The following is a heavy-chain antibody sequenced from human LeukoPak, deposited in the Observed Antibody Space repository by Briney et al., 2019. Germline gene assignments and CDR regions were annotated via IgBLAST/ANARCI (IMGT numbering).Heavy chain of an antibody. D-gene: IGHD5-24*01. V-gene: IGHV3-48*03. CDR2: ISSSGSTI. CDR3: ARLRGGYRLY. J-gene: IGHJ4*02. CDR1: GFTFSDYE. Sequence: PGGSLRLSCAASGFTFSDYEINWVRQAPGQGLEWVSYISSSGSTIYYADSVKGRFTISRDNAKNSLYLQMNSLRAEDTAVYYCARLRGGYRLYWGQGTLVTVSS.